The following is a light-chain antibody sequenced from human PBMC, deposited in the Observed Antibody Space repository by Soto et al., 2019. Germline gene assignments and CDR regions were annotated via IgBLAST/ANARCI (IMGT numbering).Light chain of an antibody. CDR1: QSVLYSSNNKNY. CDR3: QQYYSTLPYT. V-gene: IGKV4-1*01. CDR2: WAS. Sequence: DIVMTQSPDSLAVSLGGRATINCKSSQSVLYSSNNKNYLAWYQQKPGQPPKLLIYWASTRESGVPERFSGSGSGTDFTLTISSLQAEDVAIYYCQQYYSTLPYTFGQGTKLEIK. J-gene: IGKJ2*01.